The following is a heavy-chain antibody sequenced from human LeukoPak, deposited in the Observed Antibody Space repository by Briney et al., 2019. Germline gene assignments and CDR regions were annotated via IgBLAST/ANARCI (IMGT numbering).Heavy chain of an antibody. CDR3: ARVKDPGGYYYYYYMDV. Sequence: TSETLSLTCAVSGGSISSSNWWSWVRQPPGKGLEWIGEINHSGGTKYNPSLKSRVTISVDTSKNQFSLKLSSVTAADTAMYYCARVKDPGGYYYYYYMDVWGKGTTVTVSS. CDR2: INHSGGT. D-gene: IGHD3-16*01. CDR1: GGSISSSNW. V-gene: IGHV4-4*02. J-gene: IGHJ6*03.